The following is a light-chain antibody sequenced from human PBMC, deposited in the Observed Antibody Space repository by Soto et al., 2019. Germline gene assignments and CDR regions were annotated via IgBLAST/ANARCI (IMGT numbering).Light chain of an antibody. CDR3: QQYTDSRT. V-gene: IGKV3-20*01. Sequence: EIVLTQSPGTLSLSPGERATLSCRASQSVSVNSLAWYQQKGGQAPRLLIYAASTRATGVPDRFSGTGSGTDFALTISRLETDDSAVYYCQQYTDSRTFGQGTKVDIK. CDR1: QSVSVNS. J-gene: IGKJ1*01. CDR2: AAS.